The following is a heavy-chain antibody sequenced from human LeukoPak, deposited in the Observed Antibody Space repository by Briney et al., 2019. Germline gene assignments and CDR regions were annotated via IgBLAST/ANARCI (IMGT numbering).Heavy chain of an antibody. D-gene: IGHD4-17*01. J-gene: IGHJ4*02. Sequence: SETLSLTCTVSGGSISSSSYYWGWIRQPPGKGLEWIGSLYYSGSTYYNPSLKSRVTISVDTSKNQFSLKLSSVTAADTSLYYCAHLRYYYFDYWGQGTLVTVSS. V-gene: IGHV4-39*01. CDR3: AHLRYYYFDY. CDR1: GGSISSSSYY. CDR2: LYYSGST.